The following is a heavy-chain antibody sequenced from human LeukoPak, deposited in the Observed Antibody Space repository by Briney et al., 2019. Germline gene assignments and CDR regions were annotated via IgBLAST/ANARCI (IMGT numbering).Heavy chain of an antibody. CDR2: INSHGTST. Sequence: GGSLRLSCAASGFTFSIYWMSWVRPGPGKGLVWVSRINSHGTSTNYADSVKGRFTVSRDNSKNTLYLQMNSLRVEDTAVYYCASSLVGDGRGYDAFDIWGQGTMVTVSP. J-gene: IGHJ3*02. D-gene: IGHD3-22*01. CDR3: ASSLVGDGRGYDAFDI. CDR1: GFTFSIYW. V-gene: IGHV3-74*01.